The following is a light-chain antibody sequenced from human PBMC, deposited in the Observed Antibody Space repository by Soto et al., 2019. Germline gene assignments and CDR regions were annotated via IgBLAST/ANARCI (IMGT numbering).Light chain of an antibody. V-gene: IGKV1-5*01. Sequence: DIQMTQSPSTLSASVGDRVTITCRASQSISSWLAWYQQKPGKAPKLLIYDASSLESGVPSRFSGSGSGTEFTLTISSLQPDDFATYYCQQYNSYSPVFGGGTRLEIK. CDR2: DAS. CDR3: QQYNSYSPV. CDR1: QSISSW. J-gene: IGKJ5*01.